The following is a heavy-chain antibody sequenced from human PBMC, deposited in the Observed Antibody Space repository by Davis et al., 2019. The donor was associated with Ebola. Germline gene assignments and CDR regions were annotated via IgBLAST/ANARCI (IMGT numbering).Heavy chain of an antibody. Sequence: GGSLRLSCAASGFTFSSYEMNWVRQAPGKGLEWVSYISSSGSTIYYADSVKGRFTISRDNAKNSLYLQMNSLRAEDTAVYFCARGLGDYLLYGVGYYYYAMDVWGQGTTVTVSS. J-gene: IGHJ6*02. V-gene: IGHV3-48*03. CDR3: ARGLGDYLLYGVGYYYYAMDV. D-gene: IGHD4-17*01. CDR2: ISSSGSTI. CDR1: GFTFSSYE.